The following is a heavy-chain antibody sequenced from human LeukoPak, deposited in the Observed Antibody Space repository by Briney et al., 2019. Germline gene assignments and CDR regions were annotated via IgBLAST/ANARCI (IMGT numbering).Heavy chain of an antibody. CDR1: GLTFSTYV. CDR2: ISESGGST. Sequence: GGSLRLSCAASGLTFSTYVMNWVRQAPGKGLEWVSTISESGGSTYYADSVKGRFTISRDNSKSTLYLQMNSLRAEDTAVYYCGRYYVMDVWGQGTSVTVSS. V-gene: IGHV3-23*01. CDR3: GRYYVMDV. J-gene: IGHJ6*02.